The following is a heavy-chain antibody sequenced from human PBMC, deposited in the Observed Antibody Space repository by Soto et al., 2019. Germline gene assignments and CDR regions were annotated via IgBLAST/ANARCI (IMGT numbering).Heavy chain of an antibody. CDR2: AYHNGLT. V-gene: IGHV4-39*07. Sequence: SETLSLTCSVSGDPLSYGGYYWSWVRQPPGKGLEWIGEAYHNGLTDYNPSLKSRVTMSVDTSKNEFSLKLTSLTAADTAIYYCARDAAVPGESDRFDYWGQGTLVTVSS. CDR1: GDPLSYGGYY. CDR3: ARDAAVPGESDRFDY. J-gene: IGHJ4*02. D-gene: IGHD6-19*01.